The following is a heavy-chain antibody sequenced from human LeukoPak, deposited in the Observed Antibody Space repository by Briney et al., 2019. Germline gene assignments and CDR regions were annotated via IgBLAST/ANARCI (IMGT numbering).Heavy chain of an antibody. CDR3: ARDLSETYSDYYFDY. J-gene: IGHJ4*02. D-gene: IGHD1-26*01. CDR1: GYTFSSYT. CDR2: INTNTGNP. Sequence: ASVKVSRKASGYTFSSYTMSWVRQAPGQGLEWMGWINTNTGNPTYAQGFTGRFVFSLDTSVSTAYLQISSLKADDTAVYYCARDLSETYSDYYFDYWGQGTLVTVSS. V-gene: IGHV7-4-1*02.